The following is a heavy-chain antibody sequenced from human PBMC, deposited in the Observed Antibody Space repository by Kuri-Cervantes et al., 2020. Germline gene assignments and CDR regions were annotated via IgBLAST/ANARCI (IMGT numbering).Heavy chain of an antibody. CDR1: GFTFNNYW. CDR2: IKQDGSDK. Sequence: GGSLRLSCAVSGFTFNNYWMNWVRQAPGKGLEWLANIKQDGSDKYYLDSVKGRFTISRDNAENSLYLQMNSLRAEDTAVYYCARVKVATISGLDYWGQGTLVTVSS. D-gene: IGHD5-12*01. CDR3: ARVKVATISGLDY. J-gene: IGHJ4*02. V-gene: IGHV3-7*01.